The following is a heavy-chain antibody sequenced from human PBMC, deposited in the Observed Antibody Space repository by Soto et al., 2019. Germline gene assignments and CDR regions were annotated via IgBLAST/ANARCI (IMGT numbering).Heavy chain of an antibody. J-gene: IGHJ5*02. V-gene: IGHV4-39*01. Sequence: SETLSLTCTVSGGSISSSSYYWGWIRQPPGKGLEWSGSIYYSRSTYYHPPVNSALTXSVXTSKTQFDLMRSSVTAADTAVYYCAMGALPTYDVWGGNNWFDPWGQRTLVTVS. D-gene: IGHD3-3*01. CDR2: IYYSRST. CDR1: GGSISSSSYY. CDR3: AMGALPTYDVWGGNNWFDP.